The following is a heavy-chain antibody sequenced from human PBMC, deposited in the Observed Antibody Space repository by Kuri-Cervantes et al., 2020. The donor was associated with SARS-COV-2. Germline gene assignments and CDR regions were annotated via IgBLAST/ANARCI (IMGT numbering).Heavy chain of an antibody. CDR3: ATDFGYSSSSHADY. J-gene: IGHJ4*02. Sequence: ASVKVSCKASGGTFSSYAISWVRQAPGQGLEWMGGFDPEDGETIYAQKFQGRVTMTEDTSTDTAYMELSSLRSEDTAVYYCATDFGYSSSSHADYWGQGTLVTVSS. CDR1: GGTFSSYA. CDR2: FDPEDGET. D-gene: IGHD6-6*01. V-gene: IGHV1-24*01.